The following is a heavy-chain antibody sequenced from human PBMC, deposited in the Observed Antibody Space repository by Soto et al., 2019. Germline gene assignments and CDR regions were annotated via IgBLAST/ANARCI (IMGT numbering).Heavy chain of an antibody. D-gene: IGHD6-19*01. CDR1: GFTFSSYA. V-gene: IGHV3-23*01. CDR2: ISGSGGST. Sequence: GGSLRLSCAASGFTFSSYAMSWVRQAPGKGLEWVSAISGSGGSTYYADSVKGRFTISRDKSKNTLYLQMNSLRAEDTAVYYCAKASPPGIAVAGTGDPFDYWGQGTLVTVSS. CDR3: AKASPPGIAVAGTGDPFDY. J-gene: IGHJ4*02.